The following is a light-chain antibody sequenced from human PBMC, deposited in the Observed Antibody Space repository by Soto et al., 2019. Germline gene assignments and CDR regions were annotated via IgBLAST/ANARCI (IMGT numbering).Light chain of an antibody. CDR1: QDIRNE. CDR2: GAS. V-gene: IGKV1-6*01. J-gene: IGKJ1*01. CDR3: PQDHRSPRP. Sequence: AIQMTQSPASLSASVGDRVTITCRASQDIRNELGWYQQKPGQAPKLLIYGASILQAGAPARFSGIGSGTNFTLTIRSLQHEDFATSYCPQDHRSPRPFGQGT.